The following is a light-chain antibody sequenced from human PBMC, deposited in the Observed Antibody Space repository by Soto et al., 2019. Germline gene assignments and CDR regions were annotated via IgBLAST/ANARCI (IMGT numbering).Light chain of an antibody. CDR2: DVT. CDR1: SSDVGGYNY. V-gene: IGLV2-11*01. CDR3: CSYGGSSTFRV. Sequence: QSVLTQPRSVSGSPGQSVTISCTGSSSDVGGYNYVSWYQQHPGKAPELLIYDVTERPSGVPDRFSASKSGNTASLTISGLQPADEADYYCCSYGGSSTFRVFGGGTKLTVL. J-gene: IGLJ3*02.